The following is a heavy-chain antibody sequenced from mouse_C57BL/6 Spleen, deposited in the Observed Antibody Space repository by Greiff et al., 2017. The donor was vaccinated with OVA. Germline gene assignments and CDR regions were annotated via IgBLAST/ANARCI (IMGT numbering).Heavy chain of an antibody. Sequence: VQLQESGPGLVAPSQSLSITCTVSGFSLTSYAISWVRQPPGKGLEWLGVIWTGGGTNYNSALKSRLSISKDNSKSQVFLKMNSLQTDDTARYYCARNYYGSSYKAMDYWGQGTSVTVSS. CDR2: IWTGGGT. D-gene: IGHD1-1*01. CDR1: GFSLTSYA. V-gene: IGHV2-9-1*01. CDR3: ARNYYGSSYKAMDY. J-gene: IGHJ4*01.